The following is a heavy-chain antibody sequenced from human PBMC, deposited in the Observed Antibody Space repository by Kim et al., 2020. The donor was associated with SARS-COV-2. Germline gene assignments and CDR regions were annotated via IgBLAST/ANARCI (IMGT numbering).Heavy chain of an antibody. J-gene: IGHJ4*02. CDR2: INHSGST. V-gene: IGHV4-34*01. CDR3: ARVSDYGDY. CDR1: GGSFSGYY. D-gene: IGHD6-19*01. Sequence: SETLSLTCAVYGGSFSGYYWSWIRQPPGKGLEWIGEINHSGSTNYNPSLKSRVTISVDTSKNQFSLKLSSVTAADTAVYYCARVSDYGDYWGQGTLVTVSS.